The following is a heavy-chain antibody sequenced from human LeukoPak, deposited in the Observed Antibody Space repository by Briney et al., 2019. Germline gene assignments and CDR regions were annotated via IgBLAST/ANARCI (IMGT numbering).Heavy chain of an antibody. Sequence: PGGSLRLSCRASGFMHSIYDMLWLPRATGKGVVGVSRISEGGTILYADSVKGRFTISRDNAKNTLYLQMDSLRAEDTAVYYCARDLIAARPYDGIDIWGQGTMVTVSS. CDR2: ISEGGTI. CDR1: GFMHSIYD. V-gene: IGHV3-74*01. D-gene: IGHD6-6*01. CDR3: ARDLIAARPYDGIDI. J-gene: IGHJ3*02.